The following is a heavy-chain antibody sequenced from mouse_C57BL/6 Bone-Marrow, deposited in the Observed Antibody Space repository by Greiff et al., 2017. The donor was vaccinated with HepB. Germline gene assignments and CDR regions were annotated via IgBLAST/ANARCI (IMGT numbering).Heavy chain of an antibody. CDR3: TSEYYGSSYYWYFDV. CDR1: GFNIKDDY. V-gene: IGHV14-4*01. Sequence: VQLQHSGAELVRPGASVKLSCTASGFNIKDDYMHWVKQRPEKGLEWIGWIDPENGDTEYASKFQGKATITADTSSNTAYLQLSSLTSEDTAVYYCTSEYYGSSYYWYFDVWGTGTTVTVSS. CDR2: IDPENGDT. D-gene: IGHD1-1*01. J-gene: IGHJ1*03.